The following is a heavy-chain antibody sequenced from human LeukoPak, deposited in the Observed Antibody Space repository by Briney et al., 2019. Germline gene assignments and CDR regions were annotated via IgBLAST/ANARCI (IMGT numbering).Heavy chain of an antibody. V-gene: IGHV1-2*02. CDR1: GYTFTGYC. CDR2: INPKSGGT. Sequence: ASVKVSCKASGYTFTGYCMHWVRQAPGQGLEWMGWINPKSGGTNYAQKFQGRVTMTRDTSISTAYMELSRLRSDDTAVYYCARGAGYGPPFDYWGQGTLVTVSS. CDR3: ARGAGYGPPFDY. D-gene: IGHD5-18*01. J-gene: IGHJ4*02.